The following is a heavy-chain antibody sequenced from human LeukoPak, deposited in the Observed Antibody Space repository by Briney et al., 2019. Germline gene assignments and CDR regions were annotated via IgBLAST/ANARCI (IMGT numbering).Heavy chain of an antibody. CDR2: ISGNGDYT. CDR3: AKRGIAAAASFDY. D-gene: IGHD6-13*01. J-gene: IGHJ4*02. V-gene: IGHV3-23*01. Sequence: GGSLRLSCAAPGFTFSSYAMSWVRQAPGKGLEWVSTISGNGDYTYYADSVKGRFTISRDNSKNTLYLQMNSLRADDTAVYYCAKRGIAAAASFDYWGQGTLVSVSS. CDR1: GFTFSSYA.